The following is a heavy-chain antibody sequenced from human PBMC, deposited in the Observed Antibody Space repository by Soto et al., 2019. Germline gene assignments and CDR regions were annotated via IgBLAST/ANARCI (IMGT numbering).Heavy chain of an antibody. J-gene: IGHJ4*02. CDR2: IYHSGST. Sequence: QVQLQESGPGLVKPSGTLSLTCAVSGGSISSSNWWRWVRQPPGKGLEWIGEIYHSGSTNYNPSLKSQVTISVDKSKNQFPLKLSSVTAADTAVYYFASALVAVAGETNDYWGQGTLVTVSS. CDR1: GGSISSSNW. D-gene: IGHD6-19*01. CDR3: ASALVAVAGETNDY. V-gene: IGHV4-4*02.